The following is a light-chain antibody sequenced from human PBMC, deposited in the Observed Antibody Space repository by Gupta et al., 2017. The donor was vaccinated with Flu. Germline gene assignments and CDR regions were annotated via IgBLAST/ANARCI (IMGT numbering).Light chain of an antibody. CDR2: DAS. CDR3: QQANEWPGT. J-gene: IGKJ3*01. V-gene: IGKV3-15*01. Sequence: PPTLSGSPAERSTLSCMASQSIITYLAWHQQKAGQAPRLLIYDASTRSTGIPSRFSGSASATDFTLTIRILHSEDFTVYYFQQANEWPGTFGPGTKVDIK. CDR1: QSIITY.